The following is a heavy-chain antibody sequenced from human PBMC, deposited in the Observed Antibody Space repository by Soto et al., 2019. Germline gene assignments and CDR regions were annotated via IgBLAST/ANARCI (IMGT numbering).Heavy chain of an antibody. V-gene: IGHV4-59*08. CDR1: GCSISSYY. CDR3: ARLITIFGPGTYYYYMDV. Sequence: SETLSLTCTVSGCSISSYYWSWIRQPPGKGLEWIGYIYYSGSTNYNPSLKSRVTISVDTSKNQFSLRLSSVTAADTAVYYCARLITIFGPGTYYYYMDVWGKGTTVTVSS. J-gene: IGHJ6*03. D-gene: IGHD3-3*01. CDR2: IYYSGST.